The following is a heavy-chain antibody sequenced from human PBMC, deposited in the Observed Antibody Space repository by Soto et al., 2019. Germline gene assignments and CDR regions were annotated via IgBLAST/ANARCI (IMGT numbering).Heavy chain of an antibody. CDR2: IYYSGST. J-gene: IGHJ3*02. D-gene: IGHD1-1*01. CDR1: GGSISSSSYY. V-gene: IGHV4-39*01. Sequence: SETLSLTCTVSGGSISSSSYYWGWIRQPPGKGLEWIGSIYYSGSTYYNPSLKSRVTISVDTSKNQFSLKLSSVTAADTAVYYCARYPGTTHAFDIWGQGTMVTVSS. CDR3: ARYPGTTHAFDI.